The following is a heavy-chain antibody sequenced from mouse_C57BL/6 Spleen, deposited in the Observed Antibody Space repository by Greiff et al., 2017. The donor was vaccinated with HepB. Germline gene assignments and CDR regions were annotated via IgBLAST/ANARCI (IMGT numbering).Heavy chain of an antibody. J-gene: IGHJ4*01. CDR2: IDPSDSET. D-gene: IGHD3-1*01. CDR3: ARGGYLGYAMDY. V-gene: IGHV1-52*01. Sequence: QVQLQQPGAELVRPGSSVKLSCKASGYTFTSYWMHWVKQRPIQGLEWIGNIDPSDSETHYNQKFKDKATLTVDKSSSTAYMQLSSLTSEDSAVYYCARGGYLGYAMDYWGQGTSVTVSS. CDR1: GYTFTSYW.